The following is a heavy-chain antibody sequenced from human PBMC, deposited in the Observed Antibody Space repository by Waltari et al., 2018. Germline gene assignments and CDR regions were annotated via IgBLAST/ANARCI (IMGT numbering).Heavy chain of an antibody. CDR1: GSIFTGYY. V-gene: IGHV1-2*02. CDR2: INPNSGGT. J-gene: IGHJ6*02. D-gene: IGHD3-10*01. CDR3: AGGAVRGEPQRSDV. Sequence: QVQMVQSGAEVKKPGASVKFSCQSSGSIFTGYYMHWVGQAPGQGLEWLGWINPNSGGTNNAQKYQGGVTMTRNSNISTAYMERSRLRSDDTVVYYCAGGAVRGEPQRSDVWGQGTTVTVSS.